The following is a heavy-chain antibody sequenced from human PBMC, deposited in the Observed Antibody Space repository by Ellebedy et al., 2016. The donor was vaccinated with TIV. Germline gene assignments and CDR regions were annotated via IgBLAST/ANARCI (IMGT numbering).Heavy chain of an antibody. CDR2: INHSGST. D-gene: IGHD6-19*01. J-gene: IGHJ4*02. V-gene: IGHV4-34*01. CDR1: GGSLSSDY. Sequence: MPSETLSLTCAVHGGSLSSDYWSWIRQSPEKGLEWIGEINHSGSTSYNPSLKSRVSISVTTPKKQFSLKLSSVTAADTAVYYCARAFQYSSGGAFDYWGQGTLVTVSS. CDR3: ARAFQYSSGGAFDY.